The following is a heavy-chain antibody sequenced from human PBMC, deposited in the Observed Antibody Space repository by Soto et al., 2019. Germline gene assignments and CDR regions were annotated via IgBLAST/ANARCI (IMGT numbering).Heavy chain of an antibody. V-gene: IGHV1-69*01. CDR2: IIPLFGTT. CDR3: ATNNRASYHFDY. D-gene: IGHD3-16*02. Sequence: QVQLVQSGAEVKKPGSSVKVSCKAFGGTFSSYAISWVRQAPGQGLEWMGGIIPLFGTTNYAPKFQGRVAITADEPARTAYMYLSSLKSEDTAVYYCATNNRASYHFDYWGQGTLVTVSS. J-gene: IGHJ4*02. CDR1: GGTFSSYA.